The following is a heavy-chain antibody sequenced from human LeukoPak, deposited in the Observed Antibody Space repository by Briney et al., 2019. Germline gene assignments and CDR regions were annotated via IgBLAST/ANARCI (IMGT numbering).Heavy chain of an antibody. J-gene: IGHJ4*02. Sequence: GGSLRLSCAASGFTFSNYSLNWVRQAPGKGLEWVSSISSSSSDIYYADSVKGQFTISRDNAKNSLYLQMNSLRAEDTAVYYCARESGYDIDFDYWGQGTLVTVSS. V-gene: IGHV3-21*01. CDR1: GFTFSNYS. CDR2: ISSSSSDI. CDR3: ARESGYDIDFDY. D-gene: IGHD5-12*01.